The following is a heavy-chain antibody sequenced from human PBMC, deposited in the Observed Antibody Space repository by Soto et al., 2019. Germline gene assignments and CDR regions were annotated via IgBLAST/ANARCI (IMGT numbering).Heavy chain of an antibody. V-gene: IGHV3-7*03. J-gene: IGHJ4*02. Sequence: EVQLVESGGGLVQPGGSLRLSCAASGFSFNNYWMSWVRQDPGRGLEWVANIKQDGSDKKYVDSVKGRFTISRDNSKSSLYLQMDSLRAEDTALYYYARGAGYNASPFDYWGQGTLVTVSS. D-gene: IGHD1-20*01. CDR3: ARGAGYNASPFDY. CDR1: GFSFNNYW. CDR2: IKQDGSDK.